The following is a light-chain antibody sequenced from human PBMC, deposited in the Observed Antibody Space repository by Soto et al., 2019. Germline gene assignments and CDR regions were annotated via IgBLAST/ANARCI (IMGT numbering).Light chain of an antibody. Sequence: QAVVTREPSLTVSPGGTVTLTCGSSTGAVTSGHYPHWIQQKPGQAPRTLIYDATNKQSWTPARFSASLLGGKAALTLSGAQPEDEGDYYCSLSYDGARIFGGGTKLTVL. CDR2: DAT. V-gene: IGLV7-46*01. CDR3: SLSYDGARI. CDR1: TGAVTSGHY. J-gene: IGLJ2*01.